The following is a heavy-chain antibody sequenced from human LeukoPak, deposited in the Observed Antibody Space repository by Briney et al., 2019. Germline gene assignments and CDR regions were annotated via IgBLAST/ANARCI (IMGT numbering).Heavy chain of an antibody. CDR2: INNDGSST. J-gene: IGHJ4*02. V-gene: IGHV3-74*01. CDR3: ARTYCSSTSCYVDY. D-gene: IGHD2-2*01. CDR1: GFTFSSYW. Sequence: PGGSLRLSCAVSGFTFSSYWMHWVRQAPGKGLVWVSRINNDGSSTSYADSVKGRFTISGDNAKNTLYLQMNSLRAEDTAVYYCARTYCSSTSCYVDYWGQGTLVTVSS.